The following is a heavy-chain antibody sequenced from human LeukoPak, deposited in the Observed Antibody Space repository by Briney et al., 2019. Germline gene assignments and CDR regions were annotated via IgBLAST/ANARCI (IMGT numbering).Heavy chain of an antibody. V-gene: IGHV1-46*01. CDR1: GYTFTSYY. CDR2: INPNGGST. J-gene: IGHJ3*02. Sequence: ASLKVSCKASGYTFTSYYMHWVRQAPGQGLEWMGIINPNGGSTSYAQKFQGRVTMTRDTSTSTVYMELSSLRLEDTAVDYCSREGRYYYDSSGAMHAFHIWGQGTMVTVSS. D-gene: IGHD3-22*01. CDR3: SREGRYYYDSSGAMHAFHI.